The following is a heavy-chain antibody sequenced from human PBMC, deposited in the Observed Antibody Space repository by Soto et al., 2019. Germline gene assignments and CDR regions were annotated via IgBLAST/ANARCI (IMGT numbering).Heavy chain of an antibody. CDR1: GGSISSGGYY. CDR2: IYYSWST. V-gene: IGHV4-31*03. D-gene: IGHD2-2*01. J-gene: IGHJ6*02. Sequence: TLSLTCTVSGGSISSGGYYWSWIRQHPGKGLEWIVYIYYSWSTYYNPSLKSRVTISVDTSKNQFSLKLSSVTAADTAVYYCARDCGVVVPAARPLYYYGMDVWGQGTTVTVSS. CDR3: ARDCGVVVPAARPLYYYGMDV.